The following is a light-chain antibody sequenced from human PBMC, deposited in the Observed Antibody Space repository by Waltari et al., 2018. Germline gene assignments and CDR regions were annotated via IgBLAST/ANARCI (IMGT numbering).Light chain of an antibody. CDR1: YSNIGSRA. CDR3: ATWDDSLNWV. Sequence: QSALTQPPSVSGTPGQRVTISCSGSYSNIGSRAVTWYQQLPGTAPKLLSYGNDNRPSGVPDRFSGSKSGTSASLAISGLQSEDEADYYCATWDDSLNWVFGGGTKLTVL. J-gene: IGLJ3*02. CDR2: GND. V-gene: IGLV1-44*01.